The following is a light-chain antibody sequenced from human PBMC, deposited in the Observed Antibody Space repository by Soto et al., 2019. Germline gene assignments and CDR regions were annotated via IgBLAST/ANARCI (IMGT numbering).Light chain of an antibody. V-gene: IGLV1-47*01. CDR3: AAWDDRLGGLYV. Sequence: QSVLTQPPSASGTPGQRVTISCSGSSSNIGINSVYWYQQLPGTAPKLLMYRNNQRPSGVPDRFSGSKSGTSASLAISGLRSADEADYYCAAWDDRLGGLYVFGTGTKVTVL. CDR2: RNN. J-gene: IGLJ1*01. CDR1: SSNIGINS.